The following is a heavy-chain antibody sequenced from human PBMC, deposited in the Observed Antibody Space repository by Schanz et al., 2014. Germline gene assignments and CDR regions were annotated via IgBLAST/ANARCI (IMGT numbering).Heavy chain of an antibody. CDR3: ARENLYGSNWYVGGGYYYGMDV. CDR1: GFTFSSYA. J-gene: IGHJ6*02. D-gene: IGHD6-13*01. CDR2: ISGSGGDT. Sequence: VQLVESGGGVVQPGRSLRLSCAASGFTFSSYAMSWVRQAPGKGLEWVSAISGSGGDTYYADSVKGRFTISRDNSKSTLYLQMNSLSAGDTAVYFCARENLYGSNWYVGGGYYYGMDVWGQGTTVTVSS. V-gene: IGHV3-23*04.